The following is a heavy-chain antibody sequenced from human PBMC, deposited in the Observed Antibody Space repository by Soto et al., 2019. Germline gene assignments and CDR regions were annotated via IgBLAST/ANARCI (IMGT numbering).Heavy chain of an antibody. Sequence: PSETLSLTCAVSGGSVSSSVHYWSWIRQPPGKGLEWIGNIYYSGSTNYNPSLKSRVTISVDTSKNQFSLKLSSVTAEDTAVYYCARDLRGSRTSRPWNYYGLDVWGQGTTVTVSS. D-gene: IGHD2-2*01. CDR2: IYYSGST. J-gene: IGHJ6*02. CDR3: ARDLRGSRTSRPWNYYGLDV. CDR1: GGSVSSSVHY. V-gene: IGHV4-61*08.